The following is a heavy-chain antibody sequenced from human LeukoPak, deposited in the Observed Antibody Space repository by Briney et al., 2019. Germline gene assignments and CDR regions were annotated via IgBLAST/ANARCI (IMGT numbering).Heavy chain of an antibody. D-gene: IGHD5-12*01. V-gene: IGHV3-74*01. Sequence: SGGSLRLSCAASGFTFSSYGMHWVRQGPGKGLVWVSRINTDGSSTSNADSVKGRFTISRDNAKNTLYLQMNSLRAADTAVYYCARDYLCAFDIWGQGTMVTVSS. CDR3: ARDYLCAFDI. J-gene: IGHJ3*02. CDR1: GFTFSSYG. CDR2: INTDGSST.